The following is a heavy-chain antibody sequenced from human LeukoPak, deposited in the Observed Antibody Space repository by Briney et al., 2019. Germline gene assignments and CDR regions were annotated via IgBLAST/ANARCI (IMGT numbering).Heavy chain of an antibody. D-gene: IGHD3-10*01. J-gene: IGHJ4*02. CDR2: INPNSGGT. V-gene: IGHV1-2*02. CDR1: GYTFTNYY. CDR3: ARDLSYGSGVTYDF. Sequence: ASVKVSCKASGYTFTNYYIHWVRQAPGQGLEWMGWINPNSGGTNYAQKFQGRVTMTRETSISTAYMELSRLRSDDTAVYYCARDLSYGSGVTYDFWGQGTLVTVFS.